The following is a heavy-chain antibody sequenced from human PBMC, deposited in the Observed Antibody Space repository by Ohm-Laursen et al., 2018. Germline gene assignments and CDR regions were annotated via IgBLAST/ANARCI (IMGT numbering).Heavy chain of an antibody. J-gene: IGHJ6*02. V-gene: IGHV4-4*07. D-gene: IGHD3-9*01. CDR1: GGSISSYY. Sequence: SDTLSLTCTVSGGSISSYYWSWIRQPAGKGLEWIGRIYTSGSTNYNPSLKSRVTMSVDTSKNQFSLKLSSVTAADTAVYYCAREGRYFDWLLERSVWGQGTTVTVSS. CDR2: IYTSGST. CDR3: AREGRYFDWLLERSV.